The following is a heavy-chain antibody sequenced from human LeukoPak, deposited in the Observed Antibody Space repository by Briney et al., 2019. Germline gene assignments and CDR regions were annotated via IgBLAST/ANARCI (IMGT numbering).Heavy chain of an antibody. D-gene: IGHD5-24*01. CDR1: GFTVSSNY. J-gene: IGHJ4*02. V-gene: IGHV3-21*01. CDR2: ISSSSSYI. Sequence: PGGSLRLSCAASGFTVSSNYMNWVRQAPGKGLEWLSSISSSSSYIYYADSVKGRFTISRDNAKNSLYLQMNSLRAEDTAVYYCARDYIRDGYPWGFDYWGQGTLVTVSS. CDR3: ARDYIRDGYPWGFDY.